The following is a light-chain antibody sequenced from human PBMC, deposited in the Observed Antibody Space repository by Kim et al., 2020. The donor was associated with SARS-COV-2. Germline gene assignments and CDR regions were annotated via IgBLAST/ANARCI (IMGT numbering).Light chain of an antibody. V-gene: IGKV1-39*01. CDR3: QKGYITPFT. CDR2: AAS. CDR1: QSISSH. J-gene: IGKJ3*01. Sequence: DIQMTQSPSSLSASVGDRVTISCQTTQSISSHLNWYQQKPGRAPKLLISAASSLQDAVPSRFSGSGSETDFTLTISSLQPEDFATYFCQKGYITPFTVGPGNKVDIK.